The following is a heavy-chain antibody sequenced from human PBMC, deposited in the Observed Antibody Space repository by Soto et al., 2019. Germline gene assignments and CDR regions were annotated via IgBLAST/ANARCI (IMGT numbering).Heavy chain of an antibody. D-gene: IGHD3-10*01. CDR3: ARGVYGSGNYYTGPSAFDI. J-gene: IGHJ3*02. V-gene: IGHV1-69*06. CDR1: GGTLSDHG. Sequence: QVQLEQSGAEVKKPGSSVKISCKASGGTLSDHGVSWLRQAPGQGLEWVGGTIPVFNTANYAPKFQGRVTIAADKSTNIAYMELDSLRSDDTAFYYCARGVYGSGNYYTGPSAFDIWGQGTLVIVSS. CDR2: TIPVFNTA.